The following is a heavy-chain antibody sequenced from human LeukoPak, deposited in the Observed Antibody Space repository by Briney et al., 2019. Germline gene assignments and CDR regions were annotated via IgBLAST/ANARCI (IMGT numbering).Heavy chain of an antibody. CDR3: TKDGRRYFDWLSSGFFDY. J-gene: IGHJ4*02. V-gene: IGHV3-43D*03. Sequence: PGGSLRLSCVTSGFTFDDYAMNWIRQAPGKGLEWVSLISWDGGNTYYADSVKGRFTISRDNSENSLYLQMNNLRPEDTALYYCTKDGRRYFDWLSSGFFDYWGQGTLVTVSS. CDR1: GFTFDDYA. CDR2: ISWDGGNT. D-gene: IGHD3-9*01.